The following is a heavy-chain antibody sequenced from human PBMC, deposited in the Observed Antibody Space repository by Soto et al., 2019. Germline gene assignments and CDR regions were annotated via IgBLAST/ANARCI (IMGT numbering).Heavy chain of an antibody. V-gene: IGHV1-2*02. D-gene: IGHD3-10*01. CDR3: ARDPPITMVRGVNPYYYGMDV. CDR2: INPNSGGT. CDR1: GYTFTGYY. Sequence: ASVKVSCKASGYTFTGYYMHWVRQAPGQGLEWMGWINPNSGGTNYAQKFQGRVTMTRDTSISTAYMELSRLRSDDTALYYWARDPPITMVRGVNPYYYGMDVWGQGTTVTVSS. J-gene: IGHJ6*02.